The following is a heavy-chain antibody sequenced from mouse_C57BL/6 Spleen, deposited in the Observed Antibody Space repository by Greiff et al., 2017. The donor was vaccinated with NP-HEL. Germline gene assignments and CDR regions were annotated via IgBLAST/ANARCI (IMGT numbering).Heavy chain of an antibody. CDR1: GYTFTSYW. J-gene: IGHJ2*01. V-gene: IGHV1-61*01. CDR2: ISPSASET. D-gene: IGHD1-2*01. CDR3: ARSHYGY. Sequence: QVQLQQPGAELVRPGSSVKLSCKASGYTFTSYWMDWVKQRPGQGLEWIGNISPSASETHYNQKFKDKATFTVDHSSSTAYLQLSSLTSEDSAVYYCARSHYGYWGQGTTLTVSS.